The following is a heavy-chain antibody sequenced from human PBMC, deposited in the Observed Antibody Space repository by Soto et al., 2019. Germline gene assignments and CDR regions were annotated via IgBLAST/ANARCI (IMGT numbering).Heavy chain of an antibody. CDR3: ARGGKGCSSTSCPLHYYYYYGMDV. J-gene: IGHJ6*02. Sequence: ASVKVSCKASGGTFSSYAISWVRQAPGQGLEWMGGIIPIFGTANYAQKFQGRVTITADESTSTAYMELSSLRSEDTAVYYCARGGKGCSSTSCPLHYYYYYGMDVWGQGTTVTVSS. D-gene: IGHD2-2*01. CDR2: IIPIFGTA. V-gene: IGHV1-69*13. CDR1: GGTFSSYA.